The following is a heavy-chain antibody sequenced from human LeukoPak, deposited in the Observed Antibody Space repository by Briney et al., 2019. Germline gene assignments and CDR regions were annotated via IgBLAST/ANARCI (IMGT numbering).Heavy chain of an antibody. D-gene: IGHD6-19*01. J-gene: IGHJ5*02. CDR3: ARRIAVMSNWFDP. CDR2: IYPGDSDT. CDR1: GYSFTSYW. Sequence: GEALKISCKGSGYSFTSYWIGWVRQMPGKWVEGMGIIYPGDSDTRYTPSFQGQVTISADKSISTAYLQWSSLKASDTAMYYCARRIAVMSNWFDPWGQGTLVTVSS. V-gene: IGHV5-51*01.